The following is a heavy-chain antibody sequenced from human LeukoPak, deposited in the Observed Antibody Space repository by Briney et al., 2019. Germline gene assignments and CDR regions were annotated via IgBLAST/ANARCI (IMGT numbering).Heavy chain of an antibody. V-gene: IGHV3-48*03. Sequence: PGGSLRLSCAASGFTFSSYEMNWVRQAPGKGLEWISYISSSGSTKYYADSVKGRFTISIDNAKNSLYLQMNSLRAEDTAVYYCARDSVVVTTIFFDYWGQGTLVTVSS. J-gene: IGHJ4*02. CDR2: ISSSGSTK. D-gene: IGHD2-21*02. CDR3: ARDSVVVTTIFFDY. CDR1: GFTFSSYE.